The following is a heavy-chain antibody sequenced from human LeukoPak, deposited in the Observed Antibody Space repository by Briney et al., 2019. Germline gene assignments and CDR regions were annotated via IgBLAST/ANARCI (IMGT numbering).Heavy chain of an antibody. CDR1: GGSVSGSTYY. CDR2: IYHSGSTT. CDR3: ARDEDNSGRYYYYMDV. J-gene: IGHJ6*03. V-gene: IGHV4-61*01. D-gene: IGHD3-22*01. Sequence: PSETLSLTCTVSGGSVSGSTYYWHWIRQPPGKGLEWIGYIYHSGSTTNYKPSLKSRATITVDTSKNQFSLKLNYVTAADTAVYYCARDEDNSGRYYYYMDVWGKGTTVTVSS.